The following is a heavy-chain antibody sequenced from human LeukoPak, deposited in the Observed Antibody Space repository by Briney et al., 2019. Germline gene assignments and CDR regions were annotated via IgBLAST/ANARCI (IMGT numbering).Heavy chain of an antibody. CDR3: AKTLQYCTNGVCYPDWFDP. D-gene: IGHD2-8*01. V-gene: IGHV3-23*01. CDR1: GFTFSSHA. CDR2: ISGSGGST. J-gene: IGHJ5*02. Sequence: GGSLRLSCAASGFTFSSHAMSWVRQAPGKGLEWVSAISGSGGSTYYADSVKGRFTISRDNSKNTLYLQMNSLRAEDTAVYYCAKTLQYCTNGVCYPDWFDPWGQGTLVTVSS.